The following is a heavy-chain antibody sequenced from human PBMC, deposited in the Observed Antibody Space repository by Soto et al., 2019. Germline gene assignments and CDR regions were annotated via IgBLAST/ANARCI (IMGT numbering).Heavy chain of an antibody. J-gene: IGHJ6*02. V-gene: IGHV5-51*01. D-gene: IGHD6-19*01. CDR1: GYSFTSYW. CDR2: IYPGDSDT. Sequence: RGESLKISCKGSGYSFTSYWIGWVRQMPGKGLEWMGVIYPGDSDTRYSPSFQGQVTISADKSISTAYLQWSSLKASDTAMYYCARRIAVAGTHYYGMDVWGQGTTVTVSS. CDR3: ARRIAVAGTHYYGMDV.